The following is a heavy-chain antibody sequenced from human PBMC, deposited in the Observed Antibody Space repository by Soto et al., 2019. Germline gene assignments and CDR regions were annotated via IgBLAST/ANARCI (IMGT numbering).Heavy chain of an antibody. V-gene: IGHV4-59*08. J-gene: IGHJ6*02. CDR2: VYHTGGT. CDR1: SGPSRSHN. D-gene: IGHD2-15*01. Sequence: QVQLQQSGPGLVKPSETLSLTCTVSSGPSRSHNWGWIRQTPVRGLEWIGYVYHTGGTSYNPSLNSRVTVSADTSTNHISLTLTSVTAADTAVYYCVRKGIGYLHGLVDVWCQGTRVTVSS. CDR3: VRKGIGYLHGLVDV.